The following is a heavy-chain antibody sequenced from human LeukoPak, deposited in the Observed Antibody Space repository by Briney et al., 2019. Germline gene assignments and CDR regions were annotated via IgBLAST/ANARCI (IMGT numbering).Heavy chain of an antibody. J-gene: IGHJ4*01. CDR3: ARGGYIDGYDY. CDR2: ISPYNGNT. V-gene: IGHV1-18*01. D-gene: IGHD5-18*01. Sequence: ASVKVSCRTSGYSFTSYGISWVRQAPGQGLEWMGWISPYNGNTNYAQKVQGRVTMTTDTSTSTAYMELRSLRSDDTAVYYCARGGYIDGYDYWGHGTLVTVSS. CDR1: GYSFTSYG.